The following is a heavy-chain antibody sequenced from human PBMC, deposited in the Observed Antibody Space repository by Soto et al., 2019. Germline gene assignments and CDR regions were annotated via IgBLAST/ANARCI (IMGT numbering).Heavy chain of an antibody. CDR1: GYNFNIYG. CDR2: ISAYDGKT. CDR3: ARDPHYYWQRYWFAP. D-gene: IGHD1-26*01. J-gene: IGHJ5*02. Sequence: ASVKVSCKASGYNFNIYGINWVRQAPGQGLELMGWISAYDGKTTYAEKFQGRVTMTTDASTSTAYMELRSLRSDDTAVYCCARDPHYYWQRYWFAPWGQGTLVTVSS. V-gene: IGHV1-18*01.